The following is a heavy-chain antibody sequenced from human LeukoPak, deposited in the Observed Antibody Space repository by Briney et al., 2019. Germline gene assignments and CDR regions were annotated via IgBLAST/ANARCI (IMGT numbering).Heavy chain of an antibody. D-gene: IGHD3-22*01. CDR3: ARDSHYYDSSGSRDYFDY. J-gene: IGHJ4*02. CDR2: IKQDGSEK. V-gene: IGHV3-7*01. Sequence: PGGSLRLSCAASGFTFSSYWMSWVRQAPGKGLEWVANIKQDGSEKYYVDSVKGRFTISRDNAKNSLYLQMNSLRAEDTAVYYCARDSHYYDSSGSRDYFDYWGQGTLVTVSS. CDR1: GFTFSSYW.